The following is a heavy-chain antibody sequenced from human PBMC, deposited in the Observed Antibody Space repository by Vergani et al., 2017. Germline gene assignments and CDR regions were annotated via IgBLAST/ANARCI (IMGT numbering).Heavy chain of an antibody. CDR2: IYYSGST. CDR1: GGSISSSSYY. CDR3: ARGARIRLLEWLSRGERGGYYYYAMDV. Sequence: QLQLQESGPGLVKPSETLSLTCTVSGGSISSSSYYWGWIRQPPGKGLEWIGSIYYSGSTYYNPSLKSRVTLSVDTSKNQFSLKLTSVTAADTAVYYCARGARIRLLEWLSRGERGGYYYYAMDVWGQGTTVTVSS. V-gene: IGHV4-39*01. J-gene: IGHJ6*02. D-gene: IGHD3-3*01.